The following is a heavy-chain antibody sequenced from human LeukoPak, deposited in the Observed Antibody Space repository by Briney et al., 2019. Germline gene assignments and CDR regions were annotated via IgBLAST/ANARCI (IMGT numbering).Heavy chain of an antibody. V-gene: IGHV3-7*01. CDR2: IKQDGSEK. CDR1: GFTFSNYW. CDR3: AREAVLLWFGEFPLGGMDV. Sequence: QPGGSLRLSCAASGFTFSNYWMTWVRQAPGKGLEWMAYIKQDGSEKYYVDSVKGRFTISRDNAKNSLYLQMNSLRAEDTAVYCCAREAVLLWFGEFPLGGMDVWGQGTTVTVSS. J-gene: IGHJ6*02. D-gene: IGHD3-10*01.